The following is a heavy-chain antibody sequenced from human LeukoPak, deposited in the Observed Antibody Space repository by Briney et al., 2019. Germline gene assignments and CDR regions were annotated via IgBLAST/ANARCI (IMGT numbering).Heavy chain of an antibody. J-gene: IGHJ4*02. D-gene: IGHD3-10*01. V-gene: IGHV4-59*10. CDR1: GGSFSGYY. CDR2: IYTSGST. Sequence: SETLSLTCAVYGGSFSGYYWSWIRQPAGKGLEWIGRIYTSGSTNHNPSLKSRVTMSVDKSKNQLSLKLSSVTAADTAMYYCARGAYHYGSGSYYFDYWGQGTLVTVSS. CDR3: ARGAYHYGSGSYYFDY.